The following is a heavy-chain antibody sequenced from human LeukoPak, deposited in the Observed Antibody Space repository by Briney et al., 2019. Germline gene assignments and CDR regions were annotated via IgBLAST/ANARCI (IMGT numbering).Heavy chain of an antibody. CDR2: IRYDGSNK. J-gene: IGHJ6*03. D-gene: IGHD6-19*01. CDR3: AKDGAAVAGKHYYYYMDV. V-gene: IGHV3-30*02. CDR1: GFTFSSYS. Sequence: GGSLRLSCAASGFTFSSYSMNWVRQAPGKGLEWVAFIRYDGSNKYYADSVKGRFTISRDNSKNTLYLQMNSLRAEDTAVYYCAKDGAAVAGKHYYYYMDVWGKGTTVTISS.